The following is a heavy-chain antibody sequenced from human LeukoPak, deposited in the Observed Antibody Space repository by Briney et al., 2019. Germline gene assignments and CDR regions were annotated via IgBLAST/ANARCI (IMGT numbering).Heavy chain of an antibody. CDR3: AREGAYDSSGGVNC. V-gene: IGHV3-21*01. D-gene: IGHD3-22*01. CDR1: GFTFSSYS. CDR2: ISSSSSYI. J-gene: IGHJ4*02. Sequence: GGSLRLSCAASGFTFSSYSMNWVRQAPGKGLEWVSSISSSSSYIYYADPVKGRFTISRDNAKNSLYLQMNSLRAEDTAVYYCAREGAYDSSGGVNCWGQGTLVTVSS.